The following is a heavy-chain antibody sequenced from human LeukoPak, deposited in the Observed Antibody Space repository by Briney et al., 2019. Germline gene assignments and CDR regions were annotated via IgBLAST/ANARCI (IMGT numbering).Heavy chain of an antibody. CDR1: GFTFDDYG. CDR2: ISSSGSTI. CDR3: AKDKVAGTALDY. D-gene: IGHD6-19*01. V-gene: IGHV3-23*01. J-gene: IGHJ4*02. Sequence: GGSLRLSCAASGFTFDDYGMSWVRQAPGKGLEWVSYISSSGSTIYYADSVKGRFTISRDNSKNTLYLQMNSLRAEDTAVYYCAKDKVAGTALDYWGQGTLVTVSS.